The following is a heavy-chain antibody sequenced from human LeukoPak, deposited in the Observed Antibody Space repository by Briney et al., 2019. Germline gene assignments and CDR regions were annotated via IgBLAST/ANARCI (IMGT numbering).Heavy chain of an antibody. CDR2: ISSSSSYI. V-gene: IGHV3-21*01. D-gene: IGHD3-9*01. J-gene: IGHJ3*02. CDR1: GFTFSSYS. Sequence: GGSLRLSCAASGFTFSSYSMNWVRQAPGKGLEWVSSISSSSSYIYYADSVKGRFTISRDNAKNTLYLQMNSLRAEDTAVYYCARVASQYYDILTGKGVQSAFDIWGQGTMVTVSS. CDR3: ARVASQYYDILTGKGVQSAFDI.